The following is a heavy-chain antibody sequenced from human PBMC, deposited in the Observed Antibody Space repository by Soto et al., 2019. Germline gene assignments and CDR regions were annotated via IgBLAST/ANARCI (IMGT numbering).Heavy chain of an antibody. D-gene: IGHD2-15*01. CDR3: ARGGPLGYCSGGSCSMDV. Sequence: QVQLQESGPGLVKPSETLSLTCTVSGGSISSYYWSWIRQPPGKGLEWIGYIYYSGSTNYNPSLKSRVTISVDTSKNQFSLKLSSVTAADTAVYYCARGGPLGYCSGGSCSMDVWGKGTTVTVSS. V-gene: IGHV4-59*01. CDR1: GGSISSYY. CDR2: IYYSGST. J-gene: IGHJ6*03.